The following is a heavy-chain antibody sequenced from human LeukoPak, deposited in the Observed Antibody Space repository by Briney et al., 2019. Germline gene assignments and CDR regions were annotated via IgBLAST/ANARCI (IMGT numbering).Heavy chain of an antibody. Sequence: GASVKVSCKASGYTFTSYDINWVRQATGQGLEWMGWMNPNSGNTGYAQKFQGRVTMTRNTSISTAYMELSSLRSEDTAVYYCARGLKAYYFDSSGYVFDYWGQGTLVTVSS. V-gene: IGHV1-8*01. CDR1: GYTFTSYD. J-gene: IGHJ4*02. CDR3: ARGLKAYYFDSSGYVFDY. D-gene: IGHD3-22*01. CDR2: MNPNSGNT.